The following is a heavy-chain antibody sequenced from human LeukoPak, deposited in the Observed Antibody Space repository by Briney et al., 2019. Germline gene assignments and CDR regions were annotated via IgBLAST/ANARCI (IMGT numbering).Heavy chain of an antibody. CDR2: IIPIFGTA. D-gene: IGHD6-13*01. CDR1: GGTFSSYA. CDR3: ARFGAAGTGGMVDY. V-gene: IGHV1-69*13. J-gene: IGHJ4*02. Sequence: SVKVSCKASGGTFSSYAISWVRQAPGQGLEWMGGIIPIFGTANYAQKFQGRVTITADESTSAAYMELSSLRSEDTAVYYCARFGAAGTGGMVDYWGQGTLVTVSS.